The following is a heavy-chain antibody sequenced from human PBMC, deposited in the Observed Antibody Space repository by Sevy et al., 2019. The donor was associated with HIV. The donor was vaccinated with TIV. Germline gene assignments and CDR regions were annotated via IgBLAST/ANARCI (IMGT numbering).Heavy chain of an antibody. Sequence: GESLKISFAASGFTVGSNYMSWVHQASGKGLEWVTVIYSGCYSYYEDSVKGRFTLSRDNIKNKLYLQMNSLGAEDTAVYYCASPSAPGQWYFDYWGQGTLVTVSS. V-gene: IGHV3-53*01. CDR1: GFTVGSNY. CDR3: ASPSAPGQWYFDY. J-gene: IGHJ4*02. CDR2: IYSGCYS. D-gene: IGHD6-19*01.